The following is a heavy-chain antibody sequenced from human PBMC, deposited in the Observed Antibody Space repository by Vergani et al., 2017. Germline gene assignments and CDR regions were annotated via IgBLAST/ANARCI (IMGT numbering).Heavy chain of an antibody. CDR1: GYSFTSYW. J-gene: IGHJ5*02. V-gene: IGHV5-51*01. CDR3: ARRGIAAAGYNWFDP. CDR2: IYPGDSDT. Sequence: EVQLVQSGAEVKKPGESLKISCKGSGYSFTSYWIGWVRQLPGKGLEWMGIIYPGDSDTSYSPSFQGQVTISADKSISTAYLQWSSLKASDPAMYYCARRGIAAAGYNWFDPWGQGTLVTVSS. D-gene: IGHD6-13*01.